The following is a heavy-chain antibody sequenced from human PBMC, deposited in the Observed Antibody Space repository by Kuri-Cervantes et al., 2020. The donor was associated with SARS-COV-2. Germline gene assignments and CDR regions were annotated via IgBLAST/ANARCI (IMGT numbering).Heavy chain of an antibody. D-gene: IGHD3-22*01. CDR3: ARVGGITTGWYFDL. CDR2: LSAYNGNT. J-gene: IGHJ2*01. CDR1: GYTFTSYG. Sequence: ASVKVSCKASGYTFTSYGVSWVRQAPGQGLEWMGWLSAYNGNTDYAQKFQGRVTITRDTSASIAYMELSSLRSEDTAVYYCARVGGITTGWYFDLWGRGTLVTVSS. V-gene: IGHV1-18*04.